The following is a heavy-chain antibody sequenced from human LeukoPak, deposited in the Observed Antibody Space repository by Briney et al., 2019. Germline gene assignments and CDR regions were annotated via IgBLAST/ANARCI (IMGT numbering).Heavy chain of an antibody. CDR1: GGSISSSTYY. CDR2: IYYSGST. J-gene: IGHJ2*01. CDR3: ARENEGGYSGYSRFFDL. V-gene: IGHV4-39*07. Sequence: PSETLSLTCTVSGGSISSSTYYWGWIRQPPGKGLEWIGTIYYSGSTYYNPSLKSRVTISVDTSKNQFSLKLNSVTAADTAVYYCARENEGGYSGYSRFFDLWGRGTLVTVSS. D-gene: IGHD5-12*01.